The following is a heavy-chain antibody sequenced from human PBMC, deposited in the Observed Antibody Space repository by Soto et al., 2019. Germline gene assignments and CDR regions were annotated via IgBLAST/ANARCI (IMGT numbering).Heavy chain of an antibody. CDR3: ARGDFWSGYYIPNWFDP. CDR1: GGSISSSSYY. CDR2: IYYSGST. V-gene: IGHV4-39*01. D-gene: IGHD3-3*01. J-gene: IGHJ5*02. Sequence: SETLSLTCTVSGGSISSSSYYWGWIRQPPGKGLEWIGSIYYSGSTYYNPSLKSRVTISVDTSKNQFSLKLSSVTAADTAVYYCARGDFWSGYYIPNWFDPWGQGTLVTVSS.